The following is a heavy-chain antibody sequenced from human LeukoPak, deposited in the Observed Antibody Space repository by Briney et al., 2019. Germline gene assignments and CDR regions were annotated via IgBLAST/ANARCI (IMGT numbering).Heavy chain of an antibody. CDR3: ATNVDTSDDY. D-gene: IGHD5-18*01. CDR2: ISGSGRST. J-gene: IGHJ4*02. Sequence: GGSLRLSCAASEFSVGSNYMTWIRQAPGKGLEWVSTISGSGRSTYYADSVKRLSTISRDKSKNTLYLKMNSLRAKDTALYYCATNVDTSDDYWGQGTLVTVSS. CDR1: EFSVGSNY. V-gene: IGHV3-23*01.